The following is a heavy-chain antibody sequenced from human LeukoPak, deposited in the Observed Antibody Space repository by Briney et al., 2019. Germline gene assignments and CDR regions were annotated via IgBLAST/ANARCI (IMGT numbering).Heavy chain of an antibody. J-gene: IGHJ4*02. Sequence: GASVKVSCKASGYTFTSYGISWVRQAPGQGLEWMGWISAYNGNTNYAQKLQGRVTMTTDTSTSTAYMELRSLRSDDTAVYYCARELYYYDSSGHSGNFDYWGQGTLVTASS. CDR3: ARELYYYDSSGHSGNFDY. CDR2: ISAYNGNT. CDR1: GYTFTSYG. V-gene: IGHV1-18*01. D-gene: IGHD3-22*01.